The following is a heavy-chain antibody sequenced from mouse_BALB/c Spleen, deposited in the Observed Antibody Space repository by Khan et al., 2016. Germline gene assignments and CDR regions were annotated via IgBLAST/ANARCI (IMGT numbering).Heavy chain of an antibody. Sequence: VELVESGPGLVAPSQSLSITCTVSGFSLTSYGVSWVRQPPGKGLERLGVIWGDGRTNYHSALISRLNIRKDNSKSQVFLKLNSLQTDDTATYXYAKYLGVYYYAMDYWGQGTSVTVSS. J-gene: IGHJ4*01. CDR3: AKYLGVYYYAMDY. V-gene: IGHV2-3*01. CDR2: IWGDGRT. D-gene: IGHD4-1*01. CDR1: GFSLTSYG.